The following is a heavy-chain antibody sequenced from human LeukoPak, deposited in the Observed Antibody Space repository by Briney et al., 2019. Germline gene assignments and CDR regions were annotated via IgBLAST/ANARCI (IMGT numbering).Heavy chain of an antibody. J-gene: IGHJ4*02. V-gene: IGHV3-7*01. D-gene: IGHD6-6*01. CDR2: IKQDGSEK. CDR1: GFSFSDAW. Sequence: PGGSLRLSCAASGFSFSDAWMSWVRQAPGKGLEWVANIKQDGSEKYYVDSVKGRFTISRDNAKNSVYLQMNSLRAEDTAVYYCLISSAEYWGQGTLVTVSS. CDR3: LISSAEY.